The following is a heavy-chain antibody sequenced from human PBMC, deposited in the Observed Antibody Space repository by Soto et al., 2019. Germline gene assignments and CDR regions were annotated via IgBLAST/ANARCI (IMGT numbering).Heavy chain of an antibody. CDR3: ARVRGYNWTYEGAGPFDY. CDR2: IDYSGST. D-gene: IGHD1-7*01. J-gene: IGHJ4*02. Sequence: SETLSLTCTVSGGSISSYYWSWIRQPPGKGLEWIGYIDYSGSTNYNPSLKSRATISVDTSKNQFSLKLSSVTAADTAVYYCARVRGYNWTYEGAGPFDYWGQGTLVTVSS. V-gene: IGHV4-59*01. CDR1: GGSISSYY.